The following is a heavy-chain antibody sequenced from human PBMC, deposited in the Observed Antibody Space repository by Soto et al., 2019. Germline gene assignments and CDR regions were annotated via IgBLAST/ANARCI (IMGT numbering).Heavy chain of an antibody. Sequence: PGGSLRLSCAASGFTFSSYSMNWVRQAPGKGLEWVSYISSSSSTIYYADSVKGRFTISRDNAKNSLYLQMNSLRDEDTAVYYYATDLDLYYGVFTTIDYWGQGTLVTVSS. J-gene: IGHJ4*02. D-gene: IGHD3-9*01. CDR1: GFTFSSYS. CDR2: ISSSSSTI. CDR3: ATDLDLYYGVFTTIDY. V-gene: IGHV3-48*02.